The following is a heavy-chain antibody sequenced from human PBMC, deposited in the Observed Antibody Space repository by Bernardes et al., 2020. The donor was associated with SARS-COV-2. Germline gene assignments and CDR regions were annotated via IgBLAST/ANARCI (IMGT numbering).Heavy chain of an antibody. CDR3: VKGYCSTITCSRSIPFDY. V-gene: IGHV3-64D*06. CDR1: GFTFTSSA. D-gene: IGHD2-2*01. Sequence: GGSLRLSCSTSGFTFTSSAMHWVRQAPGPGLAYVSAISSNGSSPYYVDSVKGRFTISRDNSKNTLYLQVSSLRPEDTAVYYCVKGYCSTITCSRSIPFDYWGRGTLVTGSS. J-gene: IGHJ4*02. CDR2: ISSNGSSP.